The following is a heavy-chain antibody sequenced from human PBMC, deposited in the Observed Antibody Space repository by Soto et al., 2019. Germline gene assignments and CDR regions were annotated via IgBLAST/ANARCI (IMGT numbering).Heavy chain of an antibody. V-gene: IGHV4-30-4*01. CDR1: GGSISSGDYY. Sequence: SETLSLTCTVSGGSISSGDYYWSWIRQPPGKGLEWIGYIYYSGSTYYNPSLKSRVTISVDTSKNQFSLKLSSVTAADTAVYYCARAQSVTREFDYWGQGTLVTVAS. CDR2: IYYSGST. D-gene: IGHD4-17*01. CDR3: ARAQSVTREFDY. J-gene: IGHJ4*02.